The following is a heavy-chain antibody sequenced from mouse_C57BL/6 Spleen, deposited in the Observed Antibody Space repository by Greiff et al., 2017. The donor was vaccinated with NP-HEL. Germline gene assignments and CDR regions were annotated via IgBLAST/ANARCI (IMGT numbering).Heavy chain of an antibody. D-gene: IGHD2-1*01. CDR2: IYPGSGST. J-gene: IGHJ4*01. V-gene: IGHV1-55*01. CDR3: ARHGNYLYYAMDY. CDR1: GYTFTSYW. Sequence: QVQLQQSGAELVKPGASVKMSCKASGYTFTSYWITWVKQRPGQGLEWIGDIYPGSGSTNYNEKFKSKATLTVDTSSSTAYMQLSSLTSEDSAVYYCARHGNYLYYAMDYWGQGTSVTVSS.